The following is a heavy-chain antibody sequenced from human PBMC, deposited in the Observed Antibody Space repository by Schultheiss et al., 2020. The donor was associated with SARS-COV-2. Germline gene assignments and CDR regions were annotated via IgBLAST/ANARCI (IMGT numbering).Heavy chain of an antibody. CDR2: INHSGST. CDR1: GGSFSGYY. J-gene: IGHJ6*03. Sequence: GSLRLSCAVYGGSFSGYYWSWIRQPPGKGLEWIGEINHSGSTNYNPSLKSRVTISVDTSKNQFSLKLSSVTAADTAVYYCARGRCSSTSCYRYYYYMDVWGKGTTVTVSS. CDR3: ARGRCSSTSCYRYYYYMDV. D-gene: IGHD2-2*01. V-gene: IGHV4-34*01.